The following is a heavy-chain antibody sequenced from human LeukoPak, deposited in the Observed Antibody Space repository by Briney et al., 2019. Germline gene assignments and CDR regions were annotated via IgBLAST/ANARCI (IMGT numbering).Heavy chain of an antibody. Sequence: GGSLRLSCAASGFTFSNAWMTWVRQAPGKGLEWVGRIKSKTDGGTTDYAAPLEDRFTISRDDSKNTLYLQMNSLKTEDTAVYYCITAVKYTSGWFYFDYWGQGSLVTVSS. CDR2: IKSKTDGGTT. D-gene: IGHD6-19*01. CDR3: ITAVKYTSGWFYFDY. CDR1: GFTFSNAW. V-gene: IGHV3-15*01. J-gene: IGHJ4*02.